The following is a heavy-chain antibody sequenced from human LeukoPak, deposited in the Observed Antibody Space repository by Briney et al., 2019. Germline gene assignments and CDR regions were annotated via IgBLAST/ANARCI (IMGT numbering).Heavy chain of an antibody. V-gene: IGHV1-8*03. J-gene: IGHJ6*03. CDR1: GYTFTSYD. CDR2: MNPNSGNT. CDR3: ARARLESNDFWSGYYMFPAYYYYMDV. D-gene: IGHD3-3*01. Sequence: GASVKVSCKASGYTFTSYDINWVRQATGQGLEWMGWMNPNSGNTGYAQKFQGRVTITRNTSISTAYMELSSLRSEDTAVYYCARARLESNDFWSGYYMFPAYYYYMDVWGKGTTVTVSS.